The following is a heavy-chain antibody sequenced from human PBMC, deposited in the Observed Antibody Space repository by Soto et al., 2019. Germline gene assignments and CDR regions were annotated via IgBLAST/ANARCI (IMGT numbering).Heavy chain of an antibody. Sequence: QVPLVQSGAEVKKPGASVKVSCKASGYTFTSYGISWVRQAPGQGLEWMGWISAYNGNTNYAQKLQGRVTMTTDTSTSTAYMELRSLRSDDTAVYYCARDRRDRRIGQWLAPFDYWGQGTLVTVSS. CDR2: ISAYNGNT. J-gene: IGHJ4*02. CDR1: GYTFTSYG. V-gene: IGHV1-18*01. D-gene: IGHD6-19*01. CDR3: ARDRRDRRIGQWLAPFDY.